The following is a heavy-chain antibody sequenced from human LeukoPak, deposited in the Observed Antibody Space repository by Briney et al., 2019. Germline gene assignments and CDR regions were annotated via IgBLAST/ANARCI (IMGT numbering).Heavy chain of an antibody. CDR1: GYTFTSYY. CDR3: ASSLPLWSGYYTAPGAYYYYYGMDV. CDR2: INPSGGST. V-gene: IGHV1-46*01. D-gene: IGHD3-3*01. J-gene: IGHJ6*02. Sequence: ASVKVSCKASGYTFTSYYMHWVRQAPGQGLEWMGIINPSGGSTSYAQKFQGRVTMTRDTSTSTVYMELSSLRSEDTAVYYCASSLPLWSGYYTAPGAYYYYYGMDVWGQGTTVTVSS.